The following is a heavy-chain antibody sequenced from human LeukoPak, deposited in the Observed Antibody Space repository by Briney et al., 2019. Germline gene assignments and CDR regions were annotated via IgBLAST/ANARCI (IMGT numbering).Heavy chain of an antibody. CDR1: GGTFSSYA. V-gene: IGHV1-69*01. CDR2: IIPIFGTA. D-gene: IGHD4-23*01. J-gene: IGHJ6*04. CDR3: ARDQRQAMRWGILLGYYGMDV. Sequence: ASVKVSCKASGGTFSSYAISWVRQAPGQGLEWMGGIIPIFGTANYAQKFQGRVTITADESTSTAYMELSSLRSEDTAVYYCARDQRQAMRWGILLGYYGMDVWGKGTTVTASS.